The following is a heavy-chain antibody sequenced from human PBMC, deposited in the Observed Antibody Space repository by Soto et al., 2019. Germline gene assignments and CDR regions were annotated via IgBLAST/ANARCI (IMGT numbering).Heavy chain of an antibody. CDR2: IWYDGSKT. D-gene: IGHD2-2*01. J-gene: IGHJ4*02. CDR3: ARDYCSTSSCYDY. V-gene: IGHV3-33*01. CDR1: GFTFSNYG. Sequence: GGSLRLSCTTPGFTFSNYGMHWVRQAPGKGLEWVAAIWYDGSKTYYADSVRGRVTISRDPPKKTVHLQMNRLRAEDTALYYCARDYCSTSSCYDYWGQGTMVTVSS.